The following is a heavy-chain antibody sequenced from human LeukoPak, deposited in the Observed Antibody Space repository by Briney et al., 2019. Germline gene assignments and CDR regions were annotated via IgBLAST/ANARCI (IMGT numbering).Heavy chain of an antibody. J-gene: IGHJ4*02. CDR2: ISGSGGST. D-gene: IGHD5-12*01. V-gene: IGHV3-23*01. Sequence: GGSLRLSCAASGFTFSSYAMSRVRQAPGKGLEWVSAISGSGGSTYYADSVKGRFTISRDNSKNTLYLQMNSLRAEDTAVYYCAKDSGYLVYFDYWGQGTLVTVSS. CDR3: AKDSGYLVYFDY. CDR1: GFTFSSYA.